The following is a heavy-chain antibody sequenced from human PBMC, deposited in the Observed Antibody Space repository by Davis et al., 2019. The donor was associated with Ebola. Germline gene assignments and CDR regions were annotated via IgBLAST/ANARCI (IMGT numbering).Heavy chain of an antibody. CDR1: GFTFSSYS. Sequence: PGGSLRLSCAASGFTFSSYSMNWVRQAPGKGLEWVSYISSSSSTIYYADSVKGRFTISRDNAKNSLYLQMNSLRDEDTAVYYCAREHTIFGAGYYYYYGMDVWGQGTTVTVSS. V-gene: IGHV3-48*02. J-gene: IGHJ6*02. CDR2: ISSSSSTI. CDR3: AREHTIFGAGYYYYYGMDV. D-gene: IGHD3-3*01.